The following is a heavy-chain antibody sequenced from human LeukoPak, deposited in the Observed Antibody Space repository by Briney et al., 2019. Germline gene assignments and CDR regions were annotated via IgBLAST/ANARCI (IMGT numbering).Heavy chain of an antibody. CDR2: ISAYNGNT. CDR3: ARAEEGDWFDP. V-gene: IGHV1-18*04. Sequence: ASVKVSCKASGYTFTGYYMHWVRQAPGQGLEWMGWISAYNGNTNYAQKLQGRVTMTTDTSTSTAYMELRSLRSDDTAVYYCARAEEGDWFDPWGQGTLVTVSS. D-gene: IGHD1-14*01. CDR1: GYTFTGYY. J-gene: IGHJ5*02.